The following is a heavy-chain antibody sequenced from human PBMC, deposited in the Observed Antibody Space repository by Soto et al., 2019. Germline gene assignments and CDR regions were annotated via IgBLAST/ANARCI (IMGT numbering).Heavy chain of an antibody. J-gene: IGHJ5*02. CDR3: AGDGGDSWSGGFDP. CDR2: IYYSWST. D-gene: IGHD6-13*01. CDR1: GGSISSGGYY. V-gene: IGHV4-31*03. Sequence: QVQLQESGPGLVKPSPTLSLTCTVSGGSISSGGYYWSWIRQHPGNGLEWIGYIYYSWSTYYNPSLTSRVTISVDTSKNKFSLNLSSVTAAATDVYYCAGDGGDSWSGGFDPWGQGTLVTVSS.